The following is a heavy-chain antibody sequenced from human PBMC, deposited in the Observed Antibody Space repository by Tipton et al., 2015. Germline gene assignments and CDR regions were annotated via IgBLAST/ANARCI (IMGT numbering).Heavy chain of an antibody. CDR3: ATSSSRTLRDYYGMDV. V-gene: IGHV1-18*01. CDR1: GYTFFSYG. J-gene: IGHJ6*02. CDR2: VSAYNGNT. Sequence: QLVQSGAEVKKPGASVKVSCKASGYTFFSYGITWVRQAPGQGLEWMGWVSAYNGNTNHAQNFQGRVTMTRNTSTSTTYMELSSLRSEDTAVYYCATSSSRTLRDYYGMDVWGQGTTVTVSS. D-gene: IGHD6-13*01.